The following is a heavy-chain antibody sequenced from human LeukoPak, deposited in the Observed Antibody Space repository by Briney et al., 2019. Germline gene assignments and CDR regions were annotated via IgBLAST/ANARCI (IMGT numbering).Heavy chain of an antibody. CDR3: ARVQEGATNYPYFDY. D-gene: IGHD1-26*01. CDR2: ISYSGST. Sequence: SETLSLTCTVSGYSISSGYYWGWIRQPPGEGLEWIGYISYSGSTNYNPSLRSRVTISVDTSKNQFSLKLSSVTAADTAIYYCARVQEGATNYPYFDYWGQGTLVTVSS. V-gene: IGHV4-61*01. J-gene: IGHJ4*02. CDR1: GYSISSGYY.